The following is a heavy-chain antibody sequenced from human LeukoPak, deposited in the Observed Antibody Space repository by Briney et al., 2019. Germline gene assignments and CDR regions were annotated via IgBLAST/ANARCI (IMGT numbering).Heavy chain of an antibody. CDR1: GFIFSQYS. J-gene: IGHJ5*02. D-gene: IGHD5-12*01. V-gene: IGHV3-48*01. CDR3: ARDAGNSGYGCDL. Sequence: PGGSLRLSCAASGFIFSQYSMNWVRQAPGKGLEWVSHISSSETFYADSVKGRFTISRDNARNSLYLQMNNLRGEDTAIYYCARDAGNSGYGCDLWGQGTLVTVSS. CDR2: ISSSET.